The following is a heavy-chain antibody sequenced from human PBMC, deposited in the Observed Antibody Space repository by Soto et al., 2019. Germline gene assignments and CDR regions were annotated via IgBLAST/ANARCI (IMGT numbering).Heavy chain of an antibody. J-gene: IGHJ3*01. CDR1: GFDFSTYS. V-gene: IGHV3-21*01. CDR2: ISSSGAYI. CDR3: ARDFVEGSTTPLAFDV. Sequence: EVQLEESGGGLVKPGGSLRLSCSASGFDFSTYSMGWVRQAPGKGLEWVSFISSSGAYIYYSESVKGRFTVSRDNAKNSLYLQMNTLRVDDTAVFYCARDFVEGSTTPLAFDVWGQGTMVAVSS. D-gene: IGHD1-26*01.